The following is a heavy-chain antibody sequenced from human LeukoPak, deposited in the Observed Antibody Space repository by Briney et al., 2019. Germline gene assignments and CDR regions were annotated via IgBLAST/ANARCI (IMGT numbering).Heavy chain of an antibody. D-gene: IGHD1-14*01. CDR3: ARVHLQTIDY. CDR2: ISAYNGNT. J-gene: IGHJ4*02. Sequence: ASVKVPCKASGGTFSSYAISWVRQAPGQGLEWMGWISAYNGNTNYAQKLQGRVTMTTDTSTSTAYMELRSLRSDDTAVYYCARVHLQTIDYWGQGTLVTVSS. V-gene: IGHV1-18*01. CDR1: GGTFSSYA.